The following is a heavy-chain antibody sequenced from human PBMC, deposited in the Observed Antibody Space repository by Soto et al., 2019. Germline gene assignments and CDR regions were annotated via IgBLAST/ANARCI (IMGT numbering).Heavy chain of an antibody. Sequence: SETLSLTCTVSGGSISSGGYYWSWIRQHPGKGLEWIGYIYYSGSTYYNPSLKSRVTISVDTSKNQFSLKLSSVTAADTAVYYCARDSDRSYFDYWGQGTLVTVSS. CDR2: IYYSGST. J-gene: IGHJ4*02. V-gene: IGHV4-31*03. CDR1: GGSISSGGYY. CDR3: ARDSDRSYFDY.